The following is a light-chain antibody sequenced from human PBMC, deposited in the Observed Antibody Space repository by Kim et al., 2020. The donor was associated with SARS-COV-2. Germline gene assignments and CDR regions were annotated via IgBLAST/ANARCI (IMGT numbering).Light chain of an antibody. J-gene: IGKJ5*01. Sequence: PGERATPACRASQSVSSNLAWYQQKPGQAPRLLIYGASTRATGIPARFSGSGSGTEFTLTISSLQSEDFAVYYCQQYNNWPPPFTFGQGTRLEIK. CDR1: QSVSSN. V-gene: IGKV3-15*01. CDR2: GAS. CDR3: QQYNNWPPPFT.